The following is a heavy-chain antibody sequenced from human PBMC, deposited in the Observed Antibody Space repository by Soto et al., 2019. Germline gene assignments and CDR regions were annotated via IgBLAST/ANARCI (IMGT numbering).Heavy chain of an antibody. J-gene: IGHJ6*02. CDR3: ARDHEYQLLQYYYGMDV. D-gene: IGHD2-2*01. CDR1: GGSVSSYY. V-gene: IGHV4-4*07. Sequence: PSETLSLTCTVSGGSVSSYYWSWIRQPAGKGLEWIGRIYTSGSTNYNPSLKSRVTMSVDTSKNQFSLKLSSVTAADTAVYYCARDHEYQLLQYYYGMDVWGQGTTVTVSS. CDR2: IYTSGST.